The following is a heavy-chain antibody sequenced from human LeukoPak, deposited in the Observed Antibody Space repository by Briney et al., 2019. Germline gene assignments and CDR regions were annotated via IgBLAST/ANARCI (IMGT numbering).Heavy chain of an antibody. D-gene: IGHD2-21*02. CDR2: IIPILGIA. Sequence: SVKVSCKASGGTFSSYAISWVRQAPGQGLEWMGRIIPILGIANYAQKFQGRVTITADKSTSTAYMELSSLRSEDTAVYYCARGPNCRGDCYSEYFQHWGQGTLVTVSS. CDR3: ARGPNCRGDCYSEYFQH. V-gene: IGHV1-69*04. CDR1: GGTFSSYA. J-gene: IGHJ1*01.